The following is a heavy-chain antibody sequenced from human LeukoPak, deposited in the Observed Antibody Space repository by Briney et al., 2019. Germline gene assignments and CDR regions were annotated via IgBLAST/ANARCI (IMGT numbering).Heavy chain of an antibody. D-gene: IGHD2-21*02. CDR3: ARLSDALDY. CDR1: GFTFSSYE. Sequence: QPGGSLRLSCAASGFTFSSYEMSWVRQAPGKGLEWVSFIGSSGATIYYADSVKGRFTISRDNAKNSLYLQMNSLRAEDTAVYYCARLSDALDYWGQGTLVTVSS. V-gene: IGHV3-48*03. CDR2: IGSSGATI. J-gene: IGHJ4*02.